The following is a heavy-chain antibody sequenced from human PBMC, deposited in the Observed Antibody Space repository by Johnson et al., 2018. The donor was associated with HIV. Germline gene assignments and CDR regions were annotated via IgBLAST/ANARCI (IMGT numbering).Heavy chain of an antibody. CDR3: ARVLGTSDAFDI. Sequence: VDSVKGRFTISRDNAKNSLYLQMNSLRAEDTAVYYCARVLGTSDAFDIWGQGTMVTVSS. V-gene: IGHV3-7*01. J-gene: IGHJ3*02. D-gene: IGHD1-1*01.